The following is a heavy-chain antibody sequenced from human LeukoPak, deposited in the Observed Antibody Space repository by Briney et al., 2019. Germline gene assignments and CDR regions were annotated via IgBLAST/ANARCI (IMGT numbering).Heavy chain of an antibody. Sequence: SETLSLTCTVAGGSISSDVHYWDWIRQAPGKGLEWIGSLLYNGNTWYNPSLESRVTISVDTSENQFSLRLTSVSAADTALYFCTGRGSGNGGTYAGMDVWGPGTSVTVSS. CDR1: GGSISSDVHY. D-gene: IGHD1-26*01. V-gene: IGHV4-39*01. CDR2: LLYNGNT. J-gene: IGHJ6*02. CDR3: TGRGSGNGGTYAGMDV.